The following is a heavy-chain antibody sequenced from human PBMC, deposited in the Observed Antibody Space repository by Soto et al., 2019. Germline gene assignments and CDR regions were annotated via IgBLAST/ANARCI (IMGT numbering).Heavy chain of an antibody. J-gene: IGHJ5*02. Sequence: QLQLQESGPGLVKPSETLSLTCSVSGGSISSSSYFWGWIRQPPGKGLEWIGSIDYSGSTYYNPSLKSRVTVSGDTSKNQFSLKLSSVTAADTAVYYCARHPSDFWFDPWGQGTLVTVSS. V-gene: IGHV4-39*01. CDR1: GGSISSSSYF. CDR3: ARHPSDFWFDP. CDR2: IDYSGST. D-gene: IGHD2-21*02.